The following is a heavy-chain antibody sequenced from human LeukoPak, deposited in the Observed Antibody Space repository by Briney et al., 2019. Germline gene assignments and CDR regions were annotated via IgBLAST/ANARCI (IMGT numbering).Heavy chain of an antibody. CDR1: GFTFTSFA. J-gene: IGHJ4*02. CDR3: AKRERVGTTIGH. CDR2: VSTSGGST. V-gene: IGHV3-23*01. Sequence: AGGSLRLSCAASGFTFTSFAMSWVRQAPGKGLEWVSAVSTSGGSTYYADSVKGRFTISRDNSKNTLYPQMNSLRAEDTAVYYCAKRERVGTTIGHWGQGTLVTVSS. D-gene: IGHD1/OR15-1a*01.